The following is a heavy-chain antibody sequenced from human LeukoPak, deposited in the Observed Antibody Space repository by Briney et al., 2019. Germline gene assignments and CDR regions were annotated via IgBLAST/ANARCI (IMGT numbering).Heavy chain of an antibody. CDR1: GFTFSVSA. V-gene: IGHV3-73*01. CDR3: ASYDYGNLFDY. J-gene: IGHJ4*02. CDR2: IRSKVNNYAT. Sequence: GGSLRLSCAASGFTFSVSAMHWVRQASGKGLEWVGRIRSKVNNYATAYAASVKGRFTISRDDSKNTAWLQMNSLKTEDTAVYYCASYDYGNLFDYWGQGTLVTVSS. D-gene: IGHD4-17*01.